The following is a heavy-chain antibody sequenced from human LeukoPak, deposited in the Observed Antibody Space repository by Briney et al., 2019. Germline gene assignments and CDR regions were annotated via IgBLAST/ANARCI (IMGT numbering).Heavy chain of an antibody. J-gene: IGHJ4*02. CDR2: IKYDASDE. V-gene: IGHV3-33*01. D-gene: IGHD1-26*01. CDR1: GVSFSCYA. CDR3: ARGQSVGWEIGVCDF. Sequence: GGSLRLSCAVSGVSFSCYAMHWVRQAPGKGLEWVSLIKYDASDEYYADAVKGRFTISRDDSRNTLYLQMNSLRAEDTAVYYCARGQSVGWEIGVCDFWGQGSLVTVAS.